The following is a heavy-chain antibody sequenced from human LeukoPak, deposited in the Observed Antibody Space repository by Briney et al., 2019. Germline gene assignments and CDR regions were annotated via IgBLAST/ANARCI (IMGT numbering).Heavy chain of an antibody. V-gene: IGHV5-51*01. CDR3: AKIRITVVRGVIQNDAFDI. CDR1: GYIFTSYW. J-gene: IGHJ3*02. D-gene: IGHD3-10*01. CDR2: IYPGDSDT. Sequence: GESLKISCKGSGYIFTSYWISWVRQMPGKGLEWMGIIYPGDSDTRYSPSFQGQVTISADKSIRTAYLQWSSLKASDTAMYYCAKIRITVVRGVIQNDAFDIWGQGTMVTVSS.